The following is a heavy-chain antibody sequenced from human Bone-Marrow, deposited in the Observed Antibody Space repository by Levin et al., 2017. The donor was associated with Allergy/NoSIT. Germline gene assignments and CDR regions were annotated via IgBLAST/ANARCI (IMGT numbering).Heavy chain of an antibody. CDR3: ARDRGSGSPDFDY. J-gene: IGHJ4*02. V-gene: IGHV1-69*02. CDR1: GGTFSSYT. CDR2: IIPILGIA. Sequence: SVKVSCKASGGTFSSYTISWVRQAPGQGLEWMGRIIPILGIANYAQKFQGRVTITADKSTSTAYMELSSLRSEDTAVYYCARDRGSGSPDFDYWGQGTLVTVSS. D-gene: IGHD3-10*01.